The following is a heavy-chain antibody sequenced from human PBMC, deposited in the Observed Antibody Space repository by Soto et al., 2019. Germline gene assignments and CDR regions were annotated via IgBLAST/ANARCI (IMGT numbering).Heavy chain of an antibody. V-gene: IGHV3-23*01. J-gene: IGHJ4*02. CDR3: AKDRMLIAAAGLFDY. CDR2: ISGSGGST. Sequence: EVQLLESGGGLVQPGGSLRLSCAASGFTFSSYAMSWVRQAPGKGLERVSAISGSGGSTYYADSVKGRFTISRDNSKNTLYLQMNSLRAEDTAVYYYAKDRMLIAAAGLFDYWGQGTLVTVSS. CDR1: GFTFSSYA. D-gene: IGHD6-13*01.